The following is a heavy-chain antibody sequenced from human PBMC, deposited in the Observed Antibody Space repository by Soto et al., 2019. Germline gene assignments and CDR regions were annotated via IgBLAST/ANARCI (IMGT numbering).Heavy chain of an antibody. J-gene: IGHJ5*02. CDR2: VNPKSGNT. CDR1: GYSFSTYD. V-gene: IGHV1-8*01. Sequence: QVQLVQSGAEVKKPGASVKVSCKASGYSFSTYDINWLRQAAGQGLEWMGWVNPKSGNTDYAQRFRGRVTMTSNTSLSTAYMELSALTPEDTAVYYCARPYCDSTSCYTDWFDPWGQGTLVTVSS. CDR3: ARPYCDSTSCYTDWFDP. D-gene: IGHD2-2*02.